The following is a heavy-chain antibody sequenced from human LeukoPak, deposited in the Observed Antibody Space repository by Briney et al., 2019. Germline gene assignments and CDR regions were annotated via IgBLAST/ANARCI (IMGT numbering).Heavy chain of an antibody. Sequence: PGRSLRLSCAASGFTFSSYGMHWVRQAPGKGLEWVAVIWYDGSNKYYADSVKGRFTISRDNSKNTLYLQMNSLRAGDTAVYYCARDWDYGDAFDIWGQGTMVTVSS. J-gene: IGHJ3*02. CDR1: GFTFSSYG. CDR3: ARDWDYGDAFDI. CDR2: IWYDGSNK. V-gene: IGHV3-33*01. D-gene: IGHD4-17*01.